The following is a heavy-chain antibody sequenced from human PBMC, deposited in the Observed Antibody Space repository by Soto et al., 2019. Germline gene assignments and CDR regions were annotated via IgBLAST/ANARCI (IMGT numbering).Heavy chain of an antibody. CDR3: ARVGGLAARTFDY. CDR2: IYYSGST. Sequence: QVLLQESGPGLVKPSETLSLTYTVSGGSISDFYWSWIRQPPGKGLEWIGYIYYSGSTNYNPSLKSRVTISVDTSKNQFSLNLRSMSPADTAVYYCARVGGLAARTFDYWGPGTLVTVSS. J-gene: IGHJ4*02. CDR1: GGSISDFY. D-gene: IGHD6-6*01. V-gene: IGHV4-59*01.